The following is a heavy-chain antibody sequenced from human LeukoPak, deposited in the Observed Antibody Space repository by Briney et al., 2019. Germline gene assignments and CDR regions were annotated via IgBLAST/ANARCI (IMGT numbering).Heavy chain of an antibody. CDR3: ARDLVTDTAMVNAFDI. D-gene: IGHD5-18*01. J-gene: IGHJ3*02. V-gene: IGHV1-69*06. Sequence: VASVTVSCKASGYTFTSYGISWVRQAPGQGLEWMGGIIPIFGTANYAQKFQGRVTITADKSTSTAYMELSSLRSEDTAVYYCARDLVTDTAMVNAFDIWGQGTMVTVSS. CDR2: IIPIFGTA. CDR1: GYTFTSYG.